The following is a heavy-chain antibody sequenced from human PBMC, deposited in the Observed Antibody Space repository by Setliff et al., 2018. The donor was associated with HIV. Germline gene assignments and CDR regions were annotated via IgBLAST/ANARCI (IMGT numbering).Heavy chain of an antibody. V-gene: IGHV4-59*01. CDR2: IYYSGST. CDR1: DGSISTYY. J-gene: IGHJ3*02. Sequence: PSETLSLTCTVSDGSISTYYWSWIRQPPGKRLEWIGYIYYSGSTNYNPSLKSRVTISVDTSKNQFSLKLTSVTAADTAVYYCARDRPSSRWYFNAFDIWGQGTMVTVSS. D-gene: IGHD6-13*01. CDR3: ARDRPSSRWYFNAFDI.